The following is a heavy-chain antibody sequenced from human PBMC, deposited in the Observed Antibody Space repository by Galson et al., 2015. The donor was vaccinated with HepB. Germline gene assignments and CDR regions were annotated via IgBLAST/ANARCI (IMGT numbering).Heavy chain of an antibody. CDR1: GFTFSSYA. Sequence: SLRLSCAASGFTFSSYAMHWVRQAPGKGLEWVAVISYDGSNKYYADSVKGRFTISRDNSKNTLYLQMNSLRAEDTAVYYCARGCRRYCSSTSCCHFDYWGQGTLVTVSS. CDR3: ARGCRRYCSSTSCCHFDY. CDR2: ISYDGSNK. J-gene: IGHJ4*02. V-gene: IGHV3-30*04. D-gene: IGHD2-2*01.